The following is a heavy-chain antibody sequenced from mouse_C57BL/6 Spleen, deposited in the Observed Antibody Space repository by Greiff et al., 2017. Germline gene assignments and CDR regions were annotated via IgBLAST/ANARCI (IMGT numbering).Heavy chain of an antibody. CDR1: GYTFASYW. D-gene: IGHD1-1*01. CDR2: IDPSDSET. CDR3: ARATRAYAMDY. J-gene: IGHJ4*01. V-gene: IGHV1-52*01. Sequence: VQLQQPGAELVRPGSSVKLSCTASGYTFASYWMHWVKQRPIQGLEWIGNIDPSDSETHYNQKFKDKATLTVDKSSSTAYMQLSSLTSEDSAVYYCARATRAYAMDYWGQGTSVTVSS.